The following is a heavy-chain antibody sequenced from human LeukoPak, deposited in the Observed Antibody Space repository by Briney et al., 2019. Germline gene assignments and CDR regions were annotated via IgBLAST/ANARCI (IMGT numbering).Heavy chain of an antibody. CDR2: IYYSGST. CDR3: ARDLMAEGSGSFYNWFDP. J-gene: IGHJ5*02. V-gene: IGHV4-39*07. CDR1: GGSISSSSSY. Sequence: SETLSLTCTVSGGSISSSSSYWGWIRQPPGKGLEWIGSIYYSGSTYYNPSLKSRVTISVDTSKNQFSLKLSSVTAADTAVYYCARDLMAEGSGSFYNWFDPWGQGTLVTVSS. D-gene: IGHD3-10*01.